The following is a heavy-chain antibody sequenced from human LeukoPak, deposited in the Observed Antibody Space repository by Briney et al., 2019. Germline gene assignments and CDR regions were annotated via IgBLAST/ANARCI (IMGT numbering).Heavy chain of an antibody. CDR3: ARDQGDFWSGFHWFDP. CDR1: GGTFSSYA. V-gene: IGHV1-69*05. J-gene: IGHJ5*02. D-gene: IGHD3-3*01. Sequence: SVKVSCKASGGTFSSYAISWVRRAPGQGLEWMGGIIPIFGTANYAQKFQGRVTITMDESTSTAYMELSSLRSEDTAVYYCARDQGDFWSGFHWFDPWGQGTLVTVSS. CDR2: IIPIFGTA.